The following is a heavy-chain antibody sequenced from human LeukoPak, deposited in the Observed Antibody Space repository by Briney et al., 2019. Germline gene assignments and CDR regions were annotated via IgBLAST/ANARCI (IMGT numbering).Heavy chain of an antibody. J-gene: IGHJ4*02. Sequence: GGSLRLSCAASGFTFSSYWMHWVRQAPGKGLAWVSRINTDGSSTSYADSAKGRFTISRDNAKNTLYLQMNNLRAEDTAVYYCARGGPWFPDYWGQGTLVTVSS. CDR3: ARGGPWFPDY. CDR1: GFTFSSYW. V-gene: IGHV3-74*01. D-gene: IGHD3-22*01. CDR2: INTDGSST.